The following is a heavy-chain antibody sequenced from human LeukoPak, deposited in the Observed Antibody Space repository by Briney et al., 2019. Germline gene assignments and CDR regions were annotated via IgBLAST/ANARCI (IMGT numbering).Heavy chain of an antibody. CDR2: ISGSGGST. CDR3: ASQPRIVVVIAPIDF. Sequence: GGSLRLSCAASGFTFSSYAMSWVRQAPGKGLEWVSAISGSGGSTYYADSVKGRFTISRDNSKNTLYLQMNSLRAEDTAVYYCASQPRIVVVIAPIDFWGQGTLVTVSS. J-gene: IGHJ4*02. CDR1: GFTFSSYA. V-gene: IGHV3-23*01. D-gene: IGHD3-22*01.